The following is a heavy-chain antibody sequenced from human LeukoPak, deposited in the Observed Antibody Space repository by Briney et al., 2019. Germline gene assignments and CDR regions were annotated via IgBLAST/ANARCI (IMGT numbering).Heavy chain of an antibody. D-gene: IGHD6-19*01. V-gene: IGHV3-21*01. Sequence: GGSLRLSCAASGFTFSSYSMNWVRQAPGKGLEWVSSISSSSSYIYYADSVKGRFTISRDNSKNTLYLQMNGLRAEDTAVYYCARKRSPHDYWGQGTLVTVSS. CDR2: ISSSSSYI. CDR1: GFTFSSYS. J-gene: IGHJ4*02. CDR3: ARKRSPHDY.